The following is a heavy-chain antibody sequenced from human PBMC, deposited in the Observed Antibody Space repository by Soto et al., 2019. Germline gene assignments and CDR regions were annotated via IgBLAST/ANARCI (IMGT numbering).Heavy chain of an antibody. CDR1: GFTFSSYS. J-gene: IGHJ4*02. CDR2: ISSSSSTI. V-gene: IGHV3-48*01. CDR3: AGGGGRIDY. D-gene: IGHD3-16*01. Sequence: EVQLVESGGGLVQPGGSLRLSCAASGFTFSSYSMNWVRQAPGKGLEWVSYISSSSSTIYYADSVKGRFTISRDNAKNSLFLQMNSLKAGDTAVYFCAGGGGRIDYWGQGTLVTVSS.